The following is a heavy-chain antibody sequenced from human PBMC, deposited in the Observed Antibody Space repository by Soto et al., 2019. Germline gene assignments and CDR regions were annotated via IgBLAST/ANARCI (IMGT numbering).Heavy chain of an antibody. J-gene: IGHJ4*02. D-gene: IGHD2-15*01. CDR1: GFTFSSYA. CDR2: ISGSGGST. CDR3: TKVPRYCSGGSCYGGYFDY. V-gene: IGHV3-23*01. Sequence: GGSLRLSCAASGFTFSSYAMSWVRQAPGKGLEWVSAISGSGGSTYYADSVKGRFTISRDNSKNTLYLQMNSLRAEDTAVYYCTKVPRYCSGGSCYGGYFDYWGQGTLVTVSS.